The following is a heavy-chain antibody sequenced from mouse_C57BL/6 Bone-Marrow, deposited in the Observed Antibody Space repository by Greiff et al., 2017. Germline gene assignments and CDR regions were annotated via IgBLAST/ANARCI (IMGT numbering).Heavy chain of an antibody. D-gene: IGHD2-5*01. CDR2: IYPRSGNT. J-gene: IGHJ4*01. CDR1: GYTFTSYG. Sequence: VQGVESGAELARPGASVKLSCKASGYTFTSYGISWVKQRTGQGLEWIGEIYPRSGNTYYNEKFKGKATLTADKSSSTAYMELRSLTSEDSAVYFCARFAYYSNYLYYAMDYWGQGTSVTVSS. CDR3: ARFAYYSNYLYYAMDY. V-gene: IGHV1-81*01.